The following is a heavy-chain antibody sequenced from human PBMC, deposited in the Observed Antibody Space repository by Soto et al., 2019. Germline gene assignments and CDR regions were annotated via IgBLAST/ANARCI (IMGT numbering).Heavy chain of an antibody. CDR1: GFTFSSYS. V-gene: IGHV3-48*01. D-gene: IGHD6-13*01. CDR2: ISSSSSTI. CDR3: ARHPERIAQIGWFDP. J-gene: IGHJ5*02. Sequence: GGSLRLSCAASGFTFSSYSMNRVRQAPGKGLEWVSYISSSSSTIYYADSVKGRFTISRDNAKNSLYLQMNSLRAEDTAVYYCARHPERIAQIGWFDPWGQGTLVTVSS.